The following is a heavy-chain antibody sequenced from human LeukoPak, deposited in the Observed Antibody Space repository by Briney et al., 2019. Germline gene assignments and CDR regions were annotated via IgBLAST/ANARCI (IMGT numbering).Heavy chain of an antibody. D-gene: IGHD1-7*01. J-gene: IGHJ4*02. Sequence: GGSLRLSCAASGFTFSSYSMNWVRQAPGKGLEWVSSISSSSSYIYYADSVKGRFTISRDNAKNSLYLQMNSLRAEDTAVYYCARAPNSNSPIDYWGQGTLVTVSS. CDR1: GFTFSSYS. CDR2: ISSSSSYI. V-gene: IGHV3-21*01. CDR3: ARAPNSNSPIDY.